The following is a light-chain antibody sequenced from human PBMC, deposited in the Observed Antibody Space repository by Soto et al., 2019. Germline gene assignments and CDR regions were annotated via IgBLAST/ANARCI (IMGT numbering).Light chain of an antibody. CDR2: DVN. CDR3: TSYTSSSTYV. J-gene: IGLJ1*01. CDR1: SSDVGGYNY. Sequence: QSALTQPASVSGSPGQSITISCTGTSSDVGGYNYVSWYQQHPGKAPKLMIYDVNHRPSGVSNRFSGSKSGNTASLTISGLQAEDEADYYCTSYTSSSTYVFGTGTKVTVL. V-gene: IGLV2-14*01.